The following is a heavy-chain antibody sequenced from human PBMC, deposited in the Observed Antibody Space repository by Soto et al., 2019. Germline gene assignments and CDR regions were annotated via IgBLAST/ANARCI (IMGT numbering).Heavy chain of an antibody. CDR1: GFTFSSYA. V-gene: IGHV3-23*01. J-gene: IGHJ4*02. CDR3: AKIWSSSSSFDY. CDR2: ISGSGGST. D-gene: IGHD6-6*01. Sequence: GGSLRLSCAASGFTFSSYAMSWVRQAPGKGLEWVSAISGSGGSTYYADPVKGRFTISRDNSKNTLYLQMNSLRAEDTAVYYCAKIWSSSSSFDYWGQGTLVTVSS.